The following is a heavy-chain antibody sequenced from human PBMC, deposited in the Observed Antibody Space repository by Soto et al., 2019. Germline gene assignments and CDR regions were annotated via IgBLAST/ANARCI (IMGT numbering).Heavy chain of an antibody. CDR2: IYPSNSET. CDR3: ARQGYHYDTYSFGY. J-gene: IGHJ4*02. CDR1: GYTFTSYW. V-gene: IGHV5-51*01. D-gene: IGHD3-22*01. Sequence: PVESLKISCKASGYTFTSYWIGWVLEMPGKGLEWMGIIYPSNSETRFNPSFQGQVTLSADKSIFTAYLQWSSLKASDTAMYYCARQGYHYDTYSFGYWGQGTLVTVSS.